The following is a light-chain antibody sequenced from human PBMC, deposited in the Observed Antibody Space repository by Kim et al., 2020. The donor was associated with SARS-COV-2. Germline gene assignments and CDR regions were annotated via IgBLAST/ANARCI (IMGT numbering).Light chain of an antibody. V-gene: IGKV1-16*01. CDR2: VAS. Sequence: DIQMTQSPSSLSASVGDRVTITCRASQDISNYLAWFQQKPGKAPKSLIYVASSLQSGVPSRFSGSGSGTDFTLTISSLQPEDFATYYCQQYKSYPLTFGPGTKVDIK. J-gene: IGKJ3*01. CDR3: QQYKSYPLT. CDR1: QDISNY.